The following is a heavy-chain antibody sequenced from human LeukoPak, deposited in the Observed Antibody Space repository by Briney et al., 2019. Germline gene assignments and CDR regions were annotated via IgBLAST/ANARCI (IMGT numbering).Heavy chain of an antibody. V-gene: IGHV4-4*07. D-gene: IGHD3-22*01. CDR3: ARHRPYYYDSSGYSERRYYFDY. CDR1: GGSISSYY. CDR2: IYTSGST. Sequence: PSETLSLTCTVSGGSISSYYWSWIRQPAGKGLEWIGRIYTSGSTNYNPSLKSRVTISVDTSKNQFSLKLSSVTAADTAVYYCARHRPYYYDSSGYSERRYYFDYWGQGTLVTVSS. J-gene: IGHJ4*02.